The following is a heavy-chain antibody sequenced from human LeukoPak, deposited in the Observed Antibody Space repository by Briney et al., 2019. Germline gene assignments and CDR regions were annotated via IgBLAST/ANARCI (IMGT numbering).Heavy chain of an antibody. CDR2: ITGSSAYI. Sequence: GGSLRLSCAASGFTLSSYNLNWVRQAPGKGLEWVSSITGSSAYIYYADSVKGRFTISRDNAKNSLYLQMNSLRAEDTAVYYCARLEAAVFDYWGQGTLVTVSS. CDR1: GFTLSSYN. V-gene: IGHV3-21*01. J-gene: IGHJ4*02. D-gene: IGHD6-13*01. CDR3: ARLEAAVFDY.